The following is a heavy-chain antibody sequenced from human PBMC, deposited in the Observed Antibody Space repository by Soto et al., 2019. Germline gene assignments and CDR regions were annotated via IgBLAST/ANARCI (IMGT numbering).Heavy chain of an antibody. Sequence: HPGGSLRLSCAASGFTFRGDAMSWVRQAPGKGLEWVSSISGSGEMTHYAESVKGRFTISRDNSKNTLYLQMESLRAEDTALYYCATSEMTYNWNDWGQGTQVTVSS. V-gene: IGHV3-23*01. CDR2: ISGSGEMT. CDR1: GFTFRGDA. CDR3: ATSEMTYNWND. J-gene: IGHJ4*02. D-gene: IGHD1-1*01.